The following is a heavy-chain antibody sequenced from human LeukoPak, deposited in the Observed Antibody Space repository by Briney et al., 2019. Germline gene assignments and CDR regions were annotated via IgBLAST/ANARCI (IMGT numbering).Heavy chain of an antibody. J-gene: IGHJ4*02. D-gene: IGHD2-8*01. CDR3: ARGYCTNGVCYQAFDY. Sequence: PSETLSLTCTVSGGSISSGSYYWSWIRQPAGKGLEWIGRIYTSGSTNYNPSLKSRVTISVDTSKNQFSLKLSSVTAADTAVYYCARGYCTNGVCYQAFDYWGQGTLVTVSS. CDR1: GGSISSGSYY. CDR2: IYTSGST. V-gene: IGHV4-61*02.